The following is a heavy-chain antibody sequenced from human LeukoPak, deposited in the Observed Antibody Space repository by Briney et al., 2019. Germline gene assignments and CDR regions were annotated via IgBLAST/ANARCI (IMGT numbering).Heavy chain of an antibody. D-gene: IGHD3-10*01. CDR2: IDPSDSYT. V-gene: IGHV5-10-1*01. J-gene: IGHJ4*02. CDR3: ARRGVTTQEPLDY. Sequence: KAGESLKISCKVSGYSLTSYWISWVRQMPGKGLEWMGKIDPSDSYTNYSPSFQGHVTISGDESISTAYLQWNSLKASDTAMYYCARRGVTTQEPLDYWGQGTLVTVSS. CDR1: GYSLTSYW.